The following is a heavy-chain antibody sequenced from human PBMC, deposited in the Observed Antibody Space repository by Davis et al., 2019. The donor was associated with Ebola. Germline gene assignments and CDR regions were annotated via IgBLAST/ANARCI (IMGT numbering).Heavy chain of an antibody. J-gene: IGHJ3*01. Sequence: PGGSLRLSCAASGFTFTDYMMNWVRQAPGKGLEWVSSISSSSTYIYYADSVKGRFTISRDNAKNSLYLHMNSLRAEDTAVYYCARFGIERVRTFDVWGQGTMVTVSS. CDR1: GFTFTDYM. CDR2: ISSSSTYI. D-gene: IGHD1-1*01. CDR3: ARFGIERVRTFDV. V-gene: IGHV3-21*04.